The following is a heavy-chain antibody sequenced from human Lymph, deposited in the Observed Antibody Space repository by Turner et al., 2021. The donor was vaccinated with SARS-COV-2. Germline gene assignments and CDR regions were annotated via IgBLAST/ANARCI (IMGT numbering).Heavy chain of an antibody. Sequence: QVQLVQSGAEVKKPGSSVKVSCKASGGTFSSHAISWVRQAPGQGLGGLGGITPIFGKANSAQKFQGRVTITAEKPTGTASRERSTRGSEDTAVYYWAGGGGGRYFYFDYWGQGTLVTVSS. CDR1: GGTFSSHA. V-gene: IGHV1-69*10. CDR3: AGGGGGRYFYFDY. CDR2: ITPIFGKA. J-gene: IGHJ4*02. D-gene: IGHD1-26*01.